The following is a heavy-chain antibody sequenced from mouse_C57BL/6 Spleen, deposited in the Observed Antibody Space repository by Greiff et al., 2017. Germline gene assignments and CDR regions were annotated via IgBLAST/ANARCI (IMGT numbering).Heavy chain of an antibody. CDR2: IYPGSGST. CDR3: SRRPFYGNYCYFDV. V-gene: IGHV1-55*01. D-gene: IGHD2-10*01. Sequence: QVQLQQPGAELVKPGASVKMSCKASGYTFTSYWITWVKQRTGQGLEWIGDIYPGSGSTNYNEKFKSKATLTVDTSSSTAYMQLSSLTSEDSAVYYCSRRPFYGNYCYFDVWGTGTTVTVSS. CDR1: GYTFTSYW. J-gene: IGHJ1*03.